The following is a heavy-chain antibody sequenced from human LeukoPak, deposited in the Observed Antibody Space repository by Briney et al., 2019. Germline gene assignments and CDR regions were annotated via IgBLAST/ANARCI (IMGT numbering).Heavy chain of an antibody. CDR3: ARDRGVGYSGSDSALDY. Sequence: GGSLRLSCAASGFTFSSYAMHWVRQAPGKGLEWVAVISYDGSNKYYADSVKGRFTISRNNSKNTLYLQMNSLRAEDTAVYYCARDRGVGYSGSDSALDYWGQGTLVTVSS. CDR1: GFTFSSYA. J-gene: IGHJ4*02. V-gene: IGHV3-30*04. CDR2: ISYDGSNK. D-gene: IGHD1-26*01.